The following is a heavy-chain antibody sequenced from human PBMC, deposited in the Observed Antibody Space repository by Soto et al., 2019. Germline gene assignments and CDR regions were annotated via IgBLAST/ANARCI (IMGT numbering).Heavy chain of an antibody. CDR3: AREMIPMIMGGMSALDV. V-gene: IGHV3-30*04. J-gene: IGHJ6*02. D-gene: IGHD3-22*01. CDR2: ISFDGSSQ. Sequence: QVQLVESGGGVVQPERSQRLSCAASDFTFGTYVMHWVRQAPGKGLEWVALISFDGSSQYYADSVKGRFTISRDNSRNTMYLQMNSLSPEDTAVYYCAREMIPMIMGGMSALDVWGHGTTVTVS. CDR1: DFTFGTYV.